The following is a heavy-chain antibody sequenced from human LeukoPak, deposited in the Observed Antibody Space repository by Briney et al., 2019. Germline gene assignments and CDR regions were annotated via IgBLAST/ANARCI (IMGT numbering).Heavy chain of an antibody. V-gene: IGHV4-34*01. D-gene: IGHD6-19*01. CDR1: GVSFSGYY. J-gene: IGHJ5*02. CDR3: AREAQFSSGWYT. CDR2: INHSGST. Sequence: SETLSLTCAVYGVSFSGYYWSWIRQPPGKGLEWIGEINHSGSTNYNPSLKSRVTISIDTSKSQFSLKLSSVTAADTAVYYCAREAQFSSGWYTWGQGTLVSVSS.